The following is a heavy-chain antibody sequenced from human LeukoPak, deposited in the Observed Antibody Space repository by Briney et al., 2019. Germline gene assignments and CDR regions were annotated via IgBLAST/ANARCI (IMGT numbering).Heavy chain of an antibody. CDR1: GGSISNYY. CDR3: ARLFEAAVGPGIWWFDP. Sequence: SETLSLTCNVSGGSISNYYWSWIRQPPGKGVEWIGYIYYSGSTNYNPSLKSRLTISVDKSKNQFSLRLSSVTAADTAVYYCARLFEAAVGPGIWWFDPWGQGTLVTVSS. CDR2: IYYSGST. J-gene: IGHJ5*02. D-gene: IGHD6-13*01. V-gene: IGHV4-59*01.